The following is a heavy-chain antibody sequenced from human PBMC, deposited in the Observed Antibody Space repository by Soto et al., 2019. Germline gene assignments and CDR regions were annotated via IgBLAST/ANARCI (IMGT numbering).Heavy chain of an antibody. V-gene: IGHV4-31*11. CDR2: IYYSGST. CDR3: ARRAGNRRGYPIDS. D-gene: IGHD5-18*01. J-gene: IGHJ4*02. CDR1: GGSIRSDGSY. Sequence: QVQLQESGPGLVKPSQTLSLTCAVSGGSIRSDGSYWTWIRQLPGGGLEWIGYIYYSGSTSYNPSLESRAIISVDSSENQFSLRLTSVTAADTAVYYCARRAGNRRGYPIDSWGQGTLVTVSS.